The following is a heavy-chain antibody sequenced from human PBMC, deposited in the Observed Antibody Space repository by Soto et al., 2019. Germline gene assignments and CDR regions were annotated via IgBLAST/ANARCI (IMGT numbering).Heavy chain of an antibody. J-gene: IGHJ4*02. V-gene: IGHV3-15*01. D-gene: IGHD3-22*01. CDR3: TTDEDDSSGFDN. CDR2: IKSKTDGGTT. CDR1: GFTFSNAW. Sequence: GGSLRLSCAASGFTFSNAWMSWVRQAPGKGLEWVGRIKSKTDGGTTDYAAPVKGRFTISRDDSKNTLYLQMNSLKTEDTAVYYCTTDEDDSSGFDNWGQGTLVTVSS.